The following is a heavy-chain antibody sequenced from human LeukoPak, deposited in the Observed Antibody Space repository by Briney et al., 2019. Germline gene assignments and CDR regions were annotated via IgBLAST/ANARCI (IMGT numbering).Heavy chain of an antibody. CDR1: GFTFTYFT. Sequence: GGSLRLSCAASGFTFTYFTMTWVRQAPGKGLEWVSGISGSDTSTYSADSVKGRFTISRDDPQSTLYLHMSSLRAEDTAIYYCARVSALRSSGWFGVFDFWGQGTLVTVSS. J-gene: IGHJ4*02. D-gene: IGHD6-19*01. CDR2: ISGSDTST. CDR3: ARVSALRSSGWFGVFDF. V-gene: IGHV3-23*01.